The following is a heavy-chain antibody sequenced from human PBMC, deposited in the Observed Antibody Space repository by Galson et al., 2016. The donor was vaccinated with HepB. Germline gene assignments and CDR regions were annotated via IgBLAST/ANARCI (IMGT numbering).Heavy chain of an antibody. Sequence: SLRLSCAASGFTFSRHGMHWVRQAPGKGLEWVAVISYDGGDKHYADSVKGRFTVSRDNSKNTQFLQMNSLRVEDAAVYYCAKLDCGRDCPRDDWGQGTLVTVSS. CDR3: AKLDCGRDCPRDD. CDR2: ISYDGGDK. CDR1: GFTFSRHG. J-gene: IGHJ4*02. D-gene: IGHD2-21*02. V-gene: IGHV3-30*19.